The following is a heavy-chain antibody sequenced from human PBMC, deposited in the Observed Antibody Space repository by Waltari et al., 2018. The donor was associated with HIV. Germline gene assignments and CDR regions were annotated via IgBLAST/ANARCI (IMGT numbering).Heavy chain of an antibody. D-gene: IGHD6-13*01. Sequence: QVQLVQSGAEVKKPGASVKVSCKASGYTFTGYYMHWVRQAPGQGLEWMGWINPNSGGTNYAQKCQGRVTMTRDTSISTADMELSRLRSDDTAVYYCARRSSGGMDVWGQGTTVTVSS. V-gene: IGHV1-2*02. CDR2: INPNSGGT. CDR1: GYTFTGYY. CDR3: ARRSSGGMDV. J-gene: IGHJ6*02.